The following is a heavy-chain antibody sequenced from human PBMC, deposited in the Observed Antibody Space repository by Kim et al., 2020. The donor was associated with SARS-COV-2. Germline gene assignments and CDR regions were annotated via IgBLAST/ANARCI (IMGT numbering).Heavy chain of an antibody. CDR2: VFYGGST. CDR3: AGTLTVVVFQH. D-gene: IGHD2-15*01. V-gene: IGHV4-39*01. Sequence: WETLSLTCTVSGGSIRSSSYYWGWIRQPPGMGLEWIGSVFYGGSTYYNPSLKSRVTISVDTSKNQFALKLSSVTAADTAGYYCAGTLTVVVFQHWGQGTLVTVSS. J-gene: IGHJ1*01. CDR1: GGSIRSSSYY.